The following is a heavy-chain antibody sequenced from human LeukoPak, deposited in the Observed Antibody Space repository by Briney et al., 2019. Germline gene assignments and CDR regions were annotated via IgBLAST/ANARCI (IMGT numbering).Heavy chain of an antibody. V-gene: IGHV1-24*01. CDR3: ATVNTAMVGFDY. D-gene: IGHD5-18*01. J-gene: IGHJ4*02. Sequence: ASVKVSCKVSGYTLTELSMHWVRQAPGKGLEWMGGSDPEDGETIYAQKFQGRVTMTEDTSTDTAYMELSSLRSEDTAVYYCATVNTAMVGFDYWGQGTLVTVSS. CDR2: SDPEDGET. CDR1: GYTLTELS.